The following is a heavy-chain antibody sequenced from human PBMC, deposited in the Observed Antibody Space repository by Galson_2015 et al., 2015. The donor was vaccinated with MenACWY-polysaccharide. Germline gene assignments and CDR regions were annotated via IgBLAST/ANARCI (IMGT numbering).Heavy chain of an antibody. CDR2: IYPGDSDT. J-gene: IGHJ3*02. Sequence: QSGAEVKKPGESLQISCKGSGSSFPRYWIGWVRQMPGKGLEWMGIIYPGDSDTRYSPSFEGQVTISADKSISTAYLQWSSLKASDTAMYYCARRGYYDSSSYPYDAFDIWGQGTMVTVSS. D-gene: IGHD3-22*01. V-gene: IGHV5-51*01. CDR1: GSSFPRYW. CDR3: ARRGYYDSSSYPYDAFDI.